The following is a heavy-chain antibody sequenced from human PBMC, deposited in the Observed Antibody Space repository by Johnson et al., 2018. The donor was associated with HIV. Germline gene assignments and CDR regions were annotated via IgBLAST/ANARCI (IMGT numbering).Heavy chain of an antibody. CDR2: IYSGGST. CDR1: GFTVSSNY. Sequence: VQLVESGGGLVQPGGSLRLSCAASGFTVSSNYMSWVRQAPGKGLEWVSVIYSGGSTYYADSVKGRFTISRDNSKNTLYLQMNSLRAEDTAVYYCARVISSSSFDASDIWGQGTMVTVSS. CDR3: ARVISSSSFDASDI. V-gene: IGHV3-66*02. D-gene: IGHD6-6*01. J-gene: IGHJ3*02.